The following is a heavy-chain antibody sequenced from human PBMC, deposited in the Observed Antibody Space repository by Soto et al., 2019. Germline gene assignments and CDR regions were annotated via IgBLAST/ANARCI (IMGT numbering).Heavy chain of an antibody. CDR3: ARDGHNWNDLDY. CDR2: IKNDGSEK. V-gene: IGHV3-7*01. CDR1: GFTSGSYW. J-gene: IGHJ4*02. Sequence: ESGGALVQPGESLRLSCTAAGFTSGSYWMDWVRQAPGKGLEWVAIIKNDGSEKYYVDSVKGRFTISRDNARNSLYLQMNSLRAEDTALYYCARDGHNWNDLDYWGQGTLVTVSS. D-gene: IGHD1-20*01.